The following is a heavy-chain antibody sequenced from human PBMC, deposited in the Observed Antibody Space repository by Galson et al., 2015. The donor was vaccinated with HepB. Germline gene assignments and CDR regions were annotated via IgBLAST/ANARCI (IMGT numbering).Heavy chain of an antibody. CDR2: IRSKANSYAT. CDR3: ARDLTGYSSTWRRYWFFDL. CDR1: GFTFSGSA. D-gene: IGHD6-13*01. J-gene: IGHJ2*01. Sequence: SLRLSCAASGFTFSGSAMHWVRQASGKGLEWVGRIRSKANSYATAYAASVKGRFTISRDDAKNSLYLQMNSLRAEDTAVYYCARDLTGYSSTWRRYWFFDLWGRGTLVTVSS. V-gene: IGHV3-73*01.